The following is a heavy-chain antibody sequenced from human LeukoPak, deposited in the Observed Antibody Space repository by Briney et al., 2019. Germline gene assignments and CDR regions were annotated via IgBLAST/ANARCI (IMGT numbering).Heavy chain of an antibody. J-gene: IGHJ6*03. CDR3: ARRVGWPTTTYYYMDV. CDR1: GGSYSGYY. CDR2: INHSGST. D-gene: IGHD6-19*01. V-gene: IGHV4-34*01. Sequence: SETLSLTCAVYGGSYSGYYWSWIRQPPGKGLEWIGEINHSGSTNYNPSLKSRVTISVDTSKNQFSLKLSSVTAADTAVYYCARRVGWPTTTYYYMDVWGKGTTVTIS.